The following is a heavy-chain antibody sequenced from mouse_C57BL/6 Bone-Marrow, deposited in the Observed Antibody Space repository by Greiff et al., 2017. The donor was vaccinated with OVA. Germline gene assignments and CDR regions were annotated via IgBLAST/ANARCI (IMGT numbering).Heavy chain of an antibody. Sequence: QVQLQQPGTELVKPGASVKLSCKASGYTFTSYWMHWVKQRPGQGLEWIGNISPSNGGTNYTETFKSKATLTVAKSSSTAYMQLSSLTSEDSAVYYCARGDCDGRYYCAMDDWGKGTSVTVSS. CDR1: GYTFTSYW. D-gene: IGHD3-1*01. J-gene: IGHJ4*01. CDR2: ISPSNGGT. CDR3: ARGDCDGRYYCAMDD. V-gene: IGHV1-53*01.